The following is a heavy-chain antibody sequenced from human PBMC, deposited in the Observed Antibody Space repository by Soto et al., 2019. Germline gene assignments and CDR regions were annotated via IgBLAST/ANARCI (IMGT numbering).Heavy chain of an antibody. J-gene: IGHJ4*02. CDR3: VKVAGRVYFDS. CDR1: GFIFSSYT. V-gene: IGHV3-64D*06. CDR2: ISSNGDNT. Sequence: GGSLRLSCSASGFIFSSYTMYWVRQAPGKGLEYVSAISSNGDNTFYTDSVKGRFFISRDNSKNTLSLQMSSVRNEDTAMYYCVKVAGRVYFDSWGQGTLVTVSS.